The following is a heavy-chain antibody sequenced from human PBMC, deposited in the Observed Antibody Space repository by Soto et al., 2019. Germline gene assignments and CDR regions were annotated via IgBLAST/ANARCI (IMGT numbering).Heavy chain of an antibody. CDR3: ARDQGYSYGYWTVNYYYYYGMDV. CDR1: GFTFSSYV. V-gene: IGHV3-33*01. J-gene: IGHJ6*02. CDR2: IWYDGSNK. D-gene: IGHD5-18*01. Sequence: GGSRRLSCAASGFTFSSYVMHWVRQAPGKGLGWVAVIWYDGSNKYYADSVKGRFTISRDNSKNTLYLQMNSLRAEDTAVYYCARDQGYSYGYWTVNYYYYYGMDVWGQGTTVTVS.